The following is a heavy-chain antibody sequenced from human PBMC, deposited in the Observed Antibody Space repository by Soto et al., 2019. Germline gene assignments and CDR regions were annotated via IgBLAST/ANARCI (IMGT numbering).Heavy chain of an antibody. D-gene: IGHD2-15*01. CDR3: AGRDGHNRRKAPYYYYYYGVGV. CDR1: GFTFSSYE. V-gene: IGHV3-48*03. Sequence: GGSLRLSCAASGFTFSSYEMNWVRQAPGKGLEWVSYISSGGTTIYYADSVKGRFTISRDNAKNSLDLQMNSLRADDTAIYYCAGRDGHNRRKAPYYYYYYGVGVWGRGTTVTVSS. CDR2: ISSGGTTI. J-gene: IGHJ6*02.